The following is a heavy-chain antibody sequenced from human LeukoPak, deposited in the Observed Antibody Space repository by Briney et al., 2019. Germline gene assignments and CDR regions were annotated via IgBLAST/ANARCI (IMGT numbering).Heavy chain of an antibody. CDR1: GGSFSGYY. CDR2: INHSGST. J-gene: IGHJ6*02. V-gene: IGHV4-34*01. CDR3: AREGGSSSLNYYYYYGMDV. D-gene: IGHD6-6*01. Sequence: PSETLSLTCAVYGGSFSGYYWSWIRQPPGKGLEWIGEINHSGSTNYNPSLKSRVTISVDTSKNQFSLKLSSVTAADTAVYYCAREGGSSSLNYYYYYGMDVWGQGTTVTVSS.